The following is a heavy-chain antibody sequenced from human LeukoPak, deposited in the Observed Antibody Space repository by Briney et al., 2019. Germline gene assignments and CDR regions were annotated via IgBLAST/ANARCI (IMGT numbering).Heavy chain of an antibody. V-gene: IGHV4-59*05. J-gene: IGHJ5*02. CDR3: APSPGGVNNWFDP. CDR1: GGSVSDYY. D-gene: IGHD2-8*01. Sequence: SETVSLTWTISGGSVSDYYWSWVRQSPGEGLEWIGGFSYSGGTYYNPSLKSRVTISVDTSKNQFSVRLSSVPAADTAVYYCAPSPGGVNNWFDPWGQGTLVTVSS. CDR2: FSYSGGT.